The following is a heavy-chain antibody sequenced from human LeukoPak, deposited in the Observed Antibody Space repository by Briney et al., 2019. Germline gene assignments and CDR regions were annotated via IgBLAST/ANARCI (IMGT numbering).Heavy chain of an antibody. CDR3: ARERDFSFWSGSYTTVYYFDY. CDR1: GGPISSNNW. CDR2: IYHSGST. J-gene: IGHJ4*02. V-gene: IGHV4-4*02. Sequence: PSETLSLTCAVSGGPISSNNWWSWVRQPPGKGLEWIGDIYHSGSTKYNPSLKSRVTISVDKSKNQFSLNLSSVTAADTAVYYCARERDFSFWSGSYTTVYYFDYWGQGTLVTVSS. D-gene: IGHD3-3*01.